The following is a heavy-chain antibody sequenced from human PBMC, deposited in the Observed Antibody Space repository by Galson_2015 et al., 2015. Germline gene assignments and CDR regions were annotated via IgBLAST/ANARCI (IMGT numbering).Heavy chain of an antibody. J-gene: IGHJ4*02. Sequence: CAISGDSVSSNSAAWNWIRQSPSRGLEWLGRTYYRSKWYNDCAVSVKSRIIINPDTSKNQFSLQLNSVTPEDTAVYYCSRDHWYEGGGTYYFDYWGQGTLVTVSS. CDR3: SRDHWYEGGGTYYFDY. CDR1: GDSVSSNSAA. CDR2: TYYRSKWYN. D-gene: IGHD1-1*01. V-gene: IGHV6-1*01.